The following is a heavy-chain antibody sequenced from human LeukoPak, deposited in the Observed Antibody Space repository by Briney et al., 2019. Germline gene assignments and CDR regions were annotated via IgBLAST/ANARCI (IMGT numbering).Heavy chain of an antibody. J-gene: IGHJ3*02. Sequence: PGGSLRLSCAASGFTFTNYWMSWVRQAPAKGLEWVANIKEDGSRKEYVDSVKGRFTISRDNSKNTLYLQMNSLRAEDTAVYYCAKDLPYYDILTGYREFGAFDIWGQGTMVTVSS. CDR3: AKDLPYYDILTGYREFGAFDI. D-gene: IGHD3-9*01. V-gene: IGHV3-7*01. CDR1: GFTFTNYW. CDR2: IKEDGSRK.